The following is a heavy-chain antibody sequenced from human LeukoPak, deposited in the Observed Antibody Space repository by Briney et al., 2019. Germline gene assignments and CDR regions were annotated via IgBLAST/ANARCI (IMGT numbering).Heavy chain of an antibody. CDR2: ISGGGGTI. CDR3: ARNQEIDYYDSSGFYWGVEY. J-gene: IGHJ4*02. D-gene: IGHD3-22*01. V-gene: IGHV3-48*01. CDR1: GFTFSAYS. Sequence: GGSLRLSCAASGFTFSAYSMNWVRQAPGKGLEWVAYISGGGGTIYYADSVKGRFTISRDNAKNSLYLQMDSLRAEDTAVYYCARNQEIDYYDSSGFYWGVEYWGQGTLVTVSS.